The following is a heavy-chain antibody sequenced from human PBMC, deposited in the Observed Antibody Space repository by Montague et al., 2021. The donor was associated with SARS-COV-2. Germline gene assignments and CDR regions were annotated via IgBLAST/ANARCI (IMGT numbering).Heavy chain of an antibody. CDR1: VGSISSYY. V-gene: IGHV4-59*01. J-gene: IGHJ5*02. CDR3: ARGGDMNWFDP. D-gene: IGHD2-21*01. CDR2: IYYSGST. Sequence: SETLSLTCTVSVGSISSYYWRWIRQPPGKGLERIGYIYYSGSTNYNPSLKSRVTISVDTSKNQFSLKLSSVTAADTAVYYCARGGDMNWFDPWGQGTLVTVSS.